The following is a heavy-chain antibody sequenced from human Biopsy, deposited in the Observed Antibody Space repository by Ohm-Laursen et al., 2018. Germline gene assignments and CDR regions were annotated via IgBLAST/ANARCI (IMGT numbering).Heavy chain of an antibody. J-gene: IGHJ5*02. CDR3: AGGAAKGNPYDH. CDR1: GGTFSSYV. Sequence: SVKVSCNPSGGTFSSYVISWVRQAPGQGLEWMGRIIPTFDTPTYAPDFQGRVTFTADKSTGTAHLDLSRLRSEDTAIYYCAGGAAKGNPYDHWGQGTLVTVSS. D-gene: IGHD3-10*01. V-gene: IGHV1-69*06. CDR2: IIPTFDTP.